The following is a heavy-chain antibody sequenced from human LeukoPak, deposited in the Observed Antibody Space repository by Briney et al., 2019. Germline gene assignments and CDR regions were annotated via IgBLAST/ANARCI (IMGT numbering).Heavy chain of an antibody. D-gene: IGHD2-15*01. J-gene: IGHJ4*02. CDR1: GYTFIAYY. CDR2: INPNTGGA. V-gene: IGHV1-2*02. Sequence: ASVKVSCKTSGYTFIAYYIHWVRQAPGQGLEWMGWINPNTGGANYAREFKGRVILTRDTSSTTAYMELSRLRPDDTAIYYCARGPYCSGGSCYSDYWGQGTLVTVSS. CDR3: ARGPYCSGGSCYSDY.